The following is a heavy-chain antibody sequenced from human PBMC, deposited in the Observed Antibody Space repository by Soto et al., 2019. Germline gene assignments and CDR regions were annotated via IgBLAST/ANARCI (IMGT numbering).Heavy chain of an antibody. J-gene: IGHJ5*02. Sequence: SETLSLTCAVYGGSFSGYYWSCIRQPPGKGLEWIGEINHSGRTNYNPSLKSRVTISVDTSKNQFSLKLSSVTAADTAVYYCGRDSLGIAVTGTRNNWFDPWGQGTLVTVSS. D-gene: IGHD6-19*01. V-gene: IGHV4-34*01. CDR3: GRDSLGIAVTGTRNNWFDP. CDR1: GGSFSGYY. CDR2: INHSGRT.